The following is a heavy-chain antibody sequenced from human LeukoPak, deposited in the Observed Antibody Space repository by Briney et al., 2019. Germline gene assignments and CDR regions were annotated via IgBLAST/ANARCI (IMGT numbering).Heavy chain of an antibody. CDR2: IWYDGSNK. Sequence: GGSLRLSCAASGSTFSSYGMHWVRQAPGKGLEWVAVIWYDGSNKYYADSVKGRFTISRDNSKNTLYLQMNSLRAEDTAVYYCAREYSRGYDILTGHLIFDYWGQGTLVTVSS. CDR1: GSTFSSYG. V-gene: IGHV3-33*01. CDR3: AREYSRGYDILTGHLIFDY. J-gene: IGHJ4*02. D-gene: IGHD3-9*01.